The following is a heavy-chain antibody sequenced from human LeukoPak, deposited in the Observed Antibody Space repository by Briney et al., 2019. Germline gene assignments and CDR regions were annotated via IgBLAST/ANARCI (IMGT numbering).Heavy chain of an antibody. Sequence: SETLSLTCVVSGGSFNDYSWSWIRQSPGKGLEWVGDINHSGATNYNPSLESRVTISVETSKNQFSLRLTSVTAADTAVYYCARDAGFCSSNTCSYFDSWGQGTLVTVSS. CDR3: ARDAGFCSSNTCSYFDS. V-gene: IGHV4-34*01. CDR2: INHSGAT. J-gene: IGHJ4*02. D-gene: IGHD2-2*01. CDR1: GGSFNDYS.